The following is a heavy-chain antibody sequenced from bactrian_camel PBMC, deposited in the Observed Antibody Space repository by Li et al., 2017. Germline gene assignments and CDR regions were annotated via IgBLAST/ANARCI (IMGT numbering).Heavy chain of an antibody. Sequence: VQLVESGGGSVEAGGSLRLSCAASGSTVSRHCLGWARQAPGKEREWVAAVDVNDNTGVADSVKGRFTVSRHSCNLFLHMTTLEPEDTAMYYCAAGRRWEGSQCVPEYWGQGTQVTVS. CDR2: VDVNDNT. J-gene: IGHJ4*01. V-gene: IGHV3S53*01. CDR1: GSTVSRHC. CDR3: AAGRRWEGSQCVPEY. D-gene: IGHD1*01.